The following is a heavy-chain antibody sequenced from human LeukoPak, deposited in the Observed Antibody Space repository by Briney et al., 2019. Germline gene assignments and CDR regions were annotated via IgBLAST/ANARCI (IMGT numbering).Heavy chain of an antibody. J-gene: IGHJ4*02. Sequence: ASVKVSCTVSGSTLTTISIDWVRQAPGKGLEWMGSLSPRDGETSHAQKFKGRFNMTADTATDIAYMEMSSLASGATAVYYCATGAIVYDFWGQGTLVTVSS. CDR1: GSTLTTIS. D-gene: IGHD3-9*01. CDR3: ATGAIVYDF. V-gene: IGHV1-24*01. CDR2: LSPRDGET.